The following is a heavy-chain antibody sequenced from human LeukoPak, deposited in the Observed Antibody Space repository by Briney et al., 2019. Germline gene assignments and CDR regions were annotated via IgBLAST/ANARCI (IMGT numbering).Heavy chain of an antibody. CDR2: ISESGDKT. J-gene: IGHJ4*02. Sequence: PGGTLRLSCAASGFPFSNYAMNWVRQARRKGLEWVSSISESGDKTDYAESVRGRFTISRDNSQNTLYLQMSGLRVEDTALCYCAKQWVDCWGQGTLVTVSS. CDR1: GFPFSNYA. V-gene: IGHV3-23*01. D-gene: IGHD1-26*01. CDR3: AKQWVDC.